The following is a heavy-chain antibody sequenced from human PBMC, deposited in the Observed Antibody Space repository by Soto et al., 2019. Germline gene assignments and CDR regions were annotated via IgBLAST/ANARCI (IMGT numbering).Heavy chain of an antibody. D-gene: IGHD3-3*02. CDR1: GASSNGDC. CDR3: ARAPAIRPYYYHGMDV. J-gene: IGHJ6*02. Sequence: LSLTCTVSGASSNGDCWTWIRQSPGKGLEWIGNICYNDNTKYNPSLKSRVTITRDMSKNQFSLKLTSVTTTDTAVYYCARAPAIRPYYYHGMDVWGQGTTVTVSS. V-gene: IGHV4-59*01. CDR2: ICYNDNT.